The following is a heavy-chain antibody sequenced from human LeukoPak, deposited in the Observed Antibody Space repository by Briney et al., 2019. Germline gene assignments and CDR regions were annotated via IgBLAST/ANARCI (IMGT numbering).Heavy chain of an antibody. D-gene: IGHD3-22*01. CDR2: INPNSGGT. CDR3: ARNIGSYYYDSSFDY. J-gene: IGHJ4*02. V-gene: IGHV1-2*06. CDR1: GYSFNIFG. Sequence: ASVEVSCKASGYSFNIFGMSWVRQAPGQGLEWMGRINPNSGGTNYAQKFQGRVTMTRDTSISTAYMELSRLRSDDTAVYYCARNIGSYYYDSSFDYWGQGTLVTVSS.